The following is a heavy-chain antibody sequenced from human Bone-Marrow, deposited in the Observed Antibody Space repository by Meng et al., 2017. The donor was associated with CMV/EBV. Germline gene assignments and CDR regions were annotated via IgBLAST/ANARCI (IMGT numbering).Heavy chain of an antibody. CDR3: ARGQDIVVGPAAILMGGHNWVDP. Sequence: SETLSLTFAIPGDSVSSNSATWNWIRQSPSRGLEWLGRTYYRSKWYNDYAVSVKSRITINPDTSKNQFSLQLNSVTPEDTAVYYCARGQDIVVGPAAILMGGHNWVDPWGQGTTVTVSS. CDR1: GDSVSSNSAT. J-gene: IGHJ5*02. CDR2: TYYRSKWYN. D-gene: IGHD2-2*02. V-gene: IGHV6-1*01.